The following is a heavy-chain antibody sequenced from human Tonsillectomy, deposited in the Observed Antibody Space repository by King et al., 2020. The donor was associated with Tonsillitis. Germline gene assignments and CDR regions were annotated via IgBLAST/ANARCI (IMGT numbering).Heavy chain of an antibody. D-gene: IGHD5-18*01. J-gene: IGHJ3*02. V-gene: IGHV3-13*01. CDR1: GFTFSSYD. CDR2: IGTAGDT. Sequence: VQLVESGGGLVQPGGSLRLSCEASGFTFSSYDMHWVRQATGKGLEWVSAIGTAGDTYYPGSVKGRFTISIENAKNSLYLQMNSLRAGDTAVYYCARGDTENAFDIWGQGTMVTVSS. CDR3: ARGDTENAFDI.